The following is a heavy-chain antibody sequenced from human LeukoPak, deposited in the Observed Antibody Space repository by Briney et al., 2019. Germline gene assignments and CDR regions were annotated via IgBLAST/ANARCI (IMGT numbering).Heavy chain of an antibody. CDR1: GGSISSGDYY. CDR2: IYHSGSA. D-gene: IGHD3-22*01. V-gene: IGHV4-30-4*08. CDR3: ARQNYYDSSGYYQLLIFDY. Sequence: SETLSLTCTVSGGSISSGDYYWSWIRQPPGKGLEWIGYIYHSGSAYYNPSLKSRVTISVDTSKNQFSLKLSSVTAADTAVCYCARQNYYDSSGYYQLLIFDYWGQGTLVTVSS. J-gene: IGHJ4*02.